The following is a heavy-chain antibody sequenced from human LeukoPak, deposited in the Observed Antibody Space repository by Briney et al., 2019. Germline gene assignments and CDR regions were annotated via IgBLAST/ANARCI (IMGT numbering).Heavy chain of an antibody. V-gene: IGHV1-46*01. J-gene: IGHJ4*02. CDR1: GYTFTSYS. D-gene: IGHD1-26*01. CDR2: INPSGGRI. CDR3: ARRGSAYSVVGATDFGY. Sequence: ASVKVSCKASGYTFTSYSMHWVRQAPGQGLEWMGRINPSGGRITYAQRFQGRVTMTRDTSTSTVYMELSSLRSEDTAVYYCARRGSAYSVVGATDFGYWGQGTLVTVSS.